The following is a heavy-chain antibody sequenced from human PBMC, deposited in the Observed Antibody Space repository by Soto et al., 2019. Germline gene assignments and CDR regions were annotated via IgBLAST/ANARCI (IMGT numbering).Heavy chain of an antibody. V-gene: IGHV1-46*01. CDR1: GYIFTNHY. Sequence: QVQLVQSGAEVKKPGASVKVSCKASGYIFTNHYIHWVRQAPGQGLEWMGIINPSGGSTNYLQKFQGRITMTRDTSTSTVYMELSRLRSEDTAVYFCARADYYDSSGFYYDCWGQVTLVTVSS. J-gene: IGHJ4*02. CDR3: ARADYYDSSGFYYDC. CDR2: INPSGGST. D-gene: IGHD3-22*01.